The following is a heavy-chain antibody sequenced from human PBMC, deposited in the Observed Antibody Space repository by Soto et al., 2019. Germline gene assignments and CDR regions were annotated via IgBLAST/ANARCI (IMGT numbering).Heavy chain of an antibody. Sequence: SETLSLTCAVSGGSISSGGYSWSWVRQPPGKGLEWIGYIYHSGNTYYNPSLKSRVTISVGRSKNQFSLKLSSVTAADTAVYYCARCCYYDSSGYYYPNWFDPWCQGTLVTVSS. CDR2: IYHSGNT. J-gene: IGHJ5*02. D-gene: IGHD3-22*01. V-gene: IGHV4-30-2*01. CDR1: GGSISSGGYS. CDR3: ARCCYYDSSGYYYPNWFDP.